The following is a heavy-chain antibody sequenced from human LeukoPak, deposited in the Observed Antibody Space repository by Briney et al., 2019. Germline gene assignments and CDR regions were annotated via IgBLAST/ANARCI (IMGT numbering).Heavy chain of an antibody. CDR2: IIPIFGTA. V-gene: IGHV1-69*01. D-gene: IGHD2-2*01. CDR3: ARGGLSRYCSSTSCYHEWGYYFDY. CDR1: GGTFSSYA. J-gene: IGHJ4*02. Sequence: GSSVKVSCTASGGTFSSYAISWVRQAPGQGLEWMGGIIPIFGTANYAQKFQGRVTITADESTSTAYMELSSLRSEDTAVYYCARGGLSRYCSSTSCYHEWGYYFDYWGQGTLVTVSS.